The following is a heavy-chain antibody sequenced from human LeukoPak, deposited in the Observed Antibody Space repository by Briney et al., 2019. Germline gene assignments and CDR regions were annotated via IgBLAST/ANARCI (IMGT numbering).Heavy chain of an antibody. CDR3: ARSDDYGDYFDY. CDR1: GFTFSSYA. V-gene: IGHV3-30*04. CDR2: ISYDGSNK. Sequence: GRSLRLSCAASGFTFSSYAMHWVRQAPGKGLEWVAVISYDGSNKYYADSVKGRFTISRDNSKNTLYLQMNSLRAEDTAVYYCARSDDYGDYFDYWGQGTLVTVSS. J-gene: IGHJ4*02. D-gene: IGHD4-17*01.